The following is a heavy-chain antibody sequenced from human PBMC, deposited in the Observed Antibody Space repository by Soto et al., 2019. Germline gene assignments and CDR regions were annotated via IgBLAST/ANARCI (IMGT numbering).Heavy chain of an antibody. Sequence: GGSLRLSCAASGFTFSDYYMSWIRQAPGKGLEWVSYISSSGRTIYYADSVKGRFTISRDNAKNSLYLQMNSLRAEDTAVYYCARDEITVTPLYYGMDVWGQGTTVTVSS. CDR2: ISSSGRTI. CDR3: ARDEITVTPLYYGMDV. J-gene: IGHJ6*02. CDR1: GFTFSDYY. V-gene: IGHV3-11*01. D-gene: IGHD4-17*01.